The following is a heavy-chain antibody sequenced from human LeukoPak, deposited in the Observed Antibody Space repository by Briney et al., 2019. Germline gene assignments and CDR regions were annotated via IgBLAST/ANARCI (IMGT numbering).Heavy chain of an antibody. D-gene: IGHD3-16*02. CDR2: IIPIFGTA. V-gene: IGHV1-69*13. J-gene: IGHJ4*01. CDR1: GGTFSNYA. CDR3: VRRDKLYDYVWGSYRPLHY. Sequence: SVKVSCKASGGTFSNYAISWVRQAPGQGLEWMGEIIPIFGTANYAQKFQGRVTITADESTSTPYMDLSSLRSEDTAVYSCVRRDKLYDYVWGSYRPLHYWGKEPRSP.